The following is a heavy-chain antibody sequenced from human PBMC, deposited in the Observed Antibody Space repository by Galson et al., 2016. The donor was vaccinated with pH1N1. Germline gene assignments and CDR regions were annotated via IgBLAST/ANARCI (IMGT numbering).Heavy chain of an antibody. CDR3: ARVKNFYGSGGYYYVFDY. V-gene: IGHV1-69*05. CDR2: INPIFRTA. J-gene: IGHJ4*02. CDR1: GGTFSNYA. D-gene: IGHD3-22*01. Sequence: SVKVSCKASGGTFSNYAISWVRQAPGQGLEWMGGINPIFRTANYAQKFQGRVTITTDESTSTAYMELSSLRSEDTAVYYCARVKNFYGSGGYYYVFDYWGQGTLVTVSS.